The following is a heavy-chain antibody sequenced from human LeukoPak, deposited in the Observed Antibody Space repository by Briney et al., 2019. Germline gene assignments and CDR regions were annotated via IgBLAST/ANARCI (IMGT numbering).Heavy chain of an antibody. J-gene: IGHJ6*03. V-gene: IGHV3-11*01. Sequence: GGSLRLSCAASGFTFSDYYMSWIRQAPGKGLEWVSYISSSGSTIYYADSVKGRFTISRDNAKNSLYLQMNSLRAEDTAVYYCARVSTTVVTPDYYYYMDVWGKGTTVTVSS. CDR2: ISSSGSTI. D-gene: IGHD4-23*01. CDR1: GFTFSDYY. CDR3: ARVSTTVVTPDYYYYMDV.